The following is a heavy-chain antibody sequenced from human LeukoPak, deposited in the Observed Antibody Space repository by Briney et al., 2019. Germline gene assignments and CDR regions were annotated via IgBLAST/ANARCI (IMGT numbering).Heavy chain of an antibody. CDR1: GGSISSYY. CDR3: ARRSRGRYFDY. V-gene: IGHV4-59*08. J-gene: IGHJ4*02. D-gene: IGHD3-10*01. CDR2: IYYSGST. Sequence: SETLSLTCTVSGGSISSYYRSWIRQPPGKGLEWIGYIYYSGSTNYNPSLKSRVTISVDTSKNQFSLKLSSVTAADTAVYYCARRSRGRYFDYWGQGTLVTVSS.